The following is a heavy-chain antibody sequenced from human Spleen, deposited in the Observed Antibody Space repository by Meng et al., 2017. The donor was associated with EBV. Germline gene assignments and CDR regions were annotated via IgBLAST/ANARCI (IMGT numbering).Heavy chain of an antibody. V-gene: IGHV4-31*11. Sequence: RQRSGPSLAKTSTTRAITSASCGGTISRGGYHLSCIRQSPGKGLEGIGYTYYNGDTYYNPSLKSRVTISVDTSKNQFSLKLSSVTAADTAVYYCASQRTTVTSSDYWGQGTLVTVSS. CDR3: ASQRTTVTSSDY. J-gene: IGHJ4*02. CDR1: GGTISRGGYH. CDR2: TYYNGDT. D-gene: IGHD4-11*01.